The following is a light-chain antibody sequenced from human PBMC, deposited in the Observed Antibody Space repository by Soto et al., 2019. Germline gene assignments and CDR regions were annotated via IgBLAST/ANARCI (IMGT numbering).Light chain of an antibody. CDR1: QSIDIY. V-gene: IGKV1-39*01. J-gene: IGKJ1*01. Sequence: QLTQSPSSLSASVGDRVTITCRASQSIDIYLNWYQQKPGKAPKLLIHTASSLQGGVPSRFSGSGSGTDFPIPISSLQPEDFATYYCQQSYSQPTFGQGTHVEVK. CDR3: QQSYSQPT. CDR2: TAS.